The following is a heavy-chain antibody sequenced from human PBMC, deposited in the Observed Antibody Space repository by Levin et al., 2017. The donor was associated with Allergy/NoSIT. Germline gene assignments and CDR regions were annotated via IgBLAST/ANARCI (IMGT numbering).Heavy chain of an antibody. D-gene: IGHD6-13*01. CDR1: GFTVSSNY. Sequence: PGGSLRLSCAASGFTVSSNYMSWVRQAPGKGLEWVSVIYSGGSTYYADSVKGRFTISRDNSKNTLYLQMNSLRAEDTAVYYCARVRFAAAAGYYFDYWGQGTLVTVSS. CDR2: IYSGGST. CDR3: ARVRFAAAAGYYFDY. J-gene: IGHJ4*02. V-gene: IGHV3-66*01.